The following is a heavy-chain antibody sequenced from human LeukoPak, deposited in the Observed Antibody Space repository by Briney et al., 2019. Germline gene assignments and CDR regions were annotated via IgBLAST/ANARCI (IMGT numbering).Heavy chain of an antibody. CDR3: ARIRFLEFENWFDP. CDR1: GFTFSSYW. D-gene: IGHD3-3*01. V-gene: IGHV3-48*04. J-gene: IGHJ5*02. Sequence: PGGSLRLSCAASGFTFSSYWMSWVRQAPGKGLEWVSYISSSGSTIYYADSVKGRFTISRDNAKNSLYLQMNSLRAEDTAVYYCARIRFLEFENWFDPWGQGTLVTVSS. CDR2: ISSSGSTI.